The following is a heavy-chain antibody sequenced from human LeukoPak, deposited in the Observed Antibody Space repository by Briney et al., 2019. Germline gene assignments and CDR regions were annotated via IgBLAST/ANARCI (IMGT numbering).Heavy chain of an antibody. Sequence: SETLSLTCAVYGGSFSGYYWSWIRQPPGKGLEWIGEINHSGSTNYNPSLKSRVTISVDTSKNQFSPKLSSVTAADTAVYYCARGRQTPTYNWFDPWGQGTLVTVSS. CDR2: INHSGST. J-gene: IGHJ5*02. CDR1: GGSFSGYY. CDR3: ARGRQTPTYNWFDP. V-gene: IGHV4-34*01.